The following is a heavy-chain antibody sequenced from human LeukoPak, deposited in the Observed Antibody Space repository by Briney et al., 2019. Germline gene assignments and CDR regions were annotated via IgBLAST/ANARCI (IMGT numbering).Heavy chain of an antibody. CDR1: GFTFSSYA. V-gene: IGHV3-64*01. CDR3: ARGGSIAARPIDY. J-gene: IGHJ4*02. Sequence: PGGSLRLSCAASGFTFSSYAMHWVRQAPGKGLEYVSAISSNGGSTCYANSVKGRFTISRDNSKNTLFLQMGSLRAEDMAVYYCARGGSIAARPIDYWGQGTLVTVSS. CDR2: ISSNGGST. D-gene: IGHD6-6*01.